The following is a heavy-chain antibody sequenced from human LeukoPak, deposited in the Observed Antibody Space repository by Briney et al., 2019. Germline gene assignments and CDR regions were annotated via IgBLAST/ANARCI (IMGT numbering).Heavy chain of an antibody. Sequence: SVKVSCKASGYTFTGYYMHWVRQAPGQGLEWMGRINLNSGATNYAQKFQGRVTLTRDTSISTAYMELSGLESDDTAVYYCAADTSGYSLIDYWGQGTLVTVSS. D-gene: IGHD3-22*01. V-gene: IGHV1-2*06. J-gene: IGHJ4*02. CDR1: GYTFTGYY. CDR3: AADTSGYSLIDY. CDR2: INLNSGAT.